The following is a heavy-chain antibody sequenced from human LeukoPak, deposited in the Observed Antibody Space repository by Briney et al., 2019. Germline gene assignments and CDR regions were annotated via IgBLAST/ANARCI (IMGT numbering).Heavy chain of an antibody. Sequence: ASVKVSCNVSGYTLTELSMHWVRQAPGKGLEWMGGFDPEDGETIYAQKFQGRVTMTEDTSTDTAYMELSSLRSEDTAVYYCATDISQDNWNYGNYFDYWGQGTLVTVSS. CDR1: GYTLTELS. V-gene: IGHV1-24*01. CDR2: FDPEDGET. J-gene: IGHJ4*02. CDR3: ATDISQDNWNYGNYFDY. D-gene: IGHD1-7*01.